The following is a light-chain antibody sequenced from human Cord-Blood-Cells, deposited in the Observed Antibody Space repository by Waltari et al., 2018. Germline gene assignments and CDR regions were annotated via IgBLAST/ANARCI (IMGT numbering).Light chain of an antibody. CDR3: CSYAGSSTLYV. V-gene: IGLV2-23*01. Sequence: QSALTQPASVSGSPGQSITISCTGTSSDVGRYNLVSWYQKHPGKAPKLMIYEGSKPPSGVSNRFSGSKSGNTASLTISGLQAEDEADYYCCSYAGSSTLYVFGTGTKVTVL. CDR2: EGS. J-gene: IGLJ1*01. CDR1: SSDVGRYNL.